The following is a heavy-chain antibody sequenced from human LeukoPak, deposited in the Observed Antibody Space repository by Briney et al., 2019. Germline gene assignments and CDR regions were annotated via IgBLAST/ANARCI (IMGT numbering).Heavy chain of an antibody. CDR2: INHSGST. D-gene: IGHD2-21*01. J-gene: IGHJ5*02. CDR3: ARGRSMPSVVVKEGWFDP. V-gene: IGHV4-34*01. CDR1: GGSFSGYY. Sequence: PSETLSLTCAVYGGSFSGYYWSWIRQPPGKGLEWIGEINHSGSTNYSPSLKSRVTISVDTSKNQFSLKLSSVTAADTAVYYCARGRSMPSVVVKEGWFDPWGQGTLVTVSS.